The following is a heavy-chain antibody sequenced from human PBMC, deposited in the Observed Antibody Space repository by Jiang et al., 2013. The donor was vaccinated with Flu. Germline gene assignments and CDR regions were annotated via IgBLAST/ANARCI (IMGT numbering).Heavy chain of an antibody. CDR1: GYTFTSYD. D-gene: IGHD3-3*01. V-gene: IGHV1-8*01. Sequence: QLVESGAEVKKPGASVKVSCKASGYTFTSYDINWVRQATGQGLEWMGWMNPNSGNTGYAQKFQGRVTMTRNTSISTAYMELSSLRSEDTAVYYCARAWIFGVVTQGGYYYYGMDVWGQGTTVTVSS. CDR2: MNPNSGNT. J-gene: IGHJ6*02. CDR3: ARAWIFGVVTQGGYYYYGMDV.